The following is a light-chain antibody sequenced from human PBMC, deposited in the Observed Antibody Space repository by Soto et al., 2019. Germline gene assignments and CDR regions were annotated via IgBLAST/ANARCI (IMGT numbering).Light chain of an antibody. Sequence: DIQLTQSPSTLSASVGDRVTITCRASQSIRTWLAWYQQKPGTAPKLLIYGASTLQSGVPSRFSGFRSGTEFTLTVSSLQPDDFATYYCQQYNDSFPYTFGQG. J-gene: IGKJ2*01. V-gene: IGKV1-5*03. CDR3: QQYNDSFPYT. CDR2: GAS. CDR1: QSIRTW.